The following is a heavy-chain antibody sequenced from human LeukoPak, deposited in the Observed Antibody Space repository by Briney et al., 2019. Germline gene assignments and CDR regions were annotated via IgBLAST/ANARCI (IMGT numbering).Heavy chain of an antibody. CDR1: GFTFSSYA. J-gene: IGHJ6*02. V-gene: IGHV3-23*01. D-gene: IGHD3-10*01. Sequence: GGSLRLSCAASGFTFSSYAMTWVRQASGKGLEWVSAISGGGDSAYHADSVKGRFTISRDNSKNTLYLQMNSLRAEDTAVYYCAFPRNYYGSGSLRYYYYGMDVWGQGTTVTVSS. CDR3: AFPRNYYGSGSLRYYYYGMDV. CDR2: ISGGGDSA.